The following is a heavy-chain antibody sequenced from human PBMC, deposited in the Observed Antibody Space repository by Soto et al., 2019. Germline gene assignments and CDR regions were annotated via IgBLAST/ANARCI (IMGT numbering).Heavy chain of an antibody. J-gene: IGHJ6*02. CDR2: ISHSGDT. V-gene: IGHV4-38-2*01. Sequence: SETLSLTCAVSGYVITNGYHWGWIRQPPGKELEGIGTISHSGDTYYNPSLKSRVTISIDTAKNHLSLILSSVTAADTATYYCTRIYCTTTSCFINGMDVWGQGTTVT. CDR1: GYVITNGYH. CDR3: TRIYCTTTSCFINGMDV. D-gene: IGHD2-2*01.